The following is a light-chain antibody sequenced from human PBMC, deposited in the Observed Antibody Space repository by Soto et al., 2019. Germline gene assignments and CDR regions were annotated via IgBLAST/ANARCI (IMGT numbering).Light chain of an antibody. J-gene: IGKJ1*01. V-gene: IGKV3-11*01. CDR3: QQRSNWPWS. CDR1: RSVSTF. CDR2: DAS. Sequence: EFVLTQSPGTLSLSPGERATLSCRASRSVSTFLGWYQQKPGQPPRLLIYDASNRATGVPARFSGSGSWTDFTLTISSLEPEDFAVYYCQQRSNWPWSFGQGTKVEIK.